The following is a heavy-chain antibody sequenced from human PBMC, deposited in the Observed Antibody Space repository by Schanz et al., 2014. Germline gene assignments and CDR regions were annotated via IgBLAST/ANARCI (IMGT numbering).Heavy chain of an antibody. D-gene: IGHD3-9*01. CDR2: IDGEGTDT. V-gene: IGHV3-74*01. J-gene: IGHJ4*02. CDR1: GFTFRNNW. CDR3: AKDHAGSDILTALGN. Sequence: EPLVVESGGGLVHPGGSLRLSCAASGFTFRNNWMHWFRQGPGKGLSWVSRIDGEGTDTRYADSVKGRFTISRDNAKNSLYLQMNSLRAEDTAVYYCAKDHAGSDILTALGNWGQGTLVTVSS.